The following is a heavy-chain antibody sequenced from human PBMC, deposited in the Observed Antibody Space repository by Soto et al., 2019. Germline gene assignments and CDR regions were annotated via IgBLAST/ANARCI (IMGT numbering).Heavy chain of an antibody. D-gene: IGHD5-12*01. CDR3: AKAQLIVATTYYDYDGMDV. Sequence: EVQLLESGGGLVQPGGSLRLSCAASGFTFSSYAMSWVRQAPGKGLEWVSAISGSGGSTYYADSVKGRFTISRGNSKHTLYLQMNSLRAEDTAVYYCAKAQLIVATTYYDYDGMDVWGQGTTVTVSS. CDR1: GFTFSSYA. CDR2: ISGSGGST. V-gene: IGHV3-23*01. J-gene: IGHJ6*02.